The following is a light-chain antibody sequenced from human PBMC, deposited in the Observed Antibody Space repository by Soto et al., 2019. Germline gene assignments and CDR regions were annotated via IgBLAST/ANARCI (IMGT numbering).Light chain of an antibody. CDR1: QSVSSSY. J-gene: IGKJ1*01. CDR2: GAS. CDR3: QQYNNWPRT. Sequence: VLTQSPGTLSLSPGERATLSCRGSQSVSSSYLAGYQQHPGQAPRLLIYGASTRATGIPARFSGIGSGTEFTPTISSLQSEDFAVYYCQQYNNWPRTFGQGTKVDI. V-gene: IGKV3-15*01.